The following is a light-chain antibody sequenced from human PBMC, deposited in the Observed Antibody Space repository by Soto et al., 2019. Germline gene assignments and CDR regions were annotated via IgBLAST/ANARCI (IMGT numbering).Light chain of an antibody. CDR1: QXVVHSDGIAY. CDR2: KVS. Sequence: DVVMTQSPLSLPVTLGQAASISSRSXQXVVHSDGIAYFSWFQQRPGRSPRRLIYKVSNRDSGVPARFSGSGSGTDFALKISRVEAEDVGVYYCMQGTHWPITFGQGTRLEIK. V-gene: IGKV2-30*02. J-gene: IGKJ5*01. CDR3: MQGTHWPIT.